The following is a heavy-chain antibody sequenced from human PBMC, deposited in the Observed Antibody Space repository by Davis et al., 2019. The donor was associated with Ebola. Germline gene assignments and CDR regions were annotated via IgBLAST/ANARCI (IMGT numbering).Heavy chain of an antibody. Sequence: PSETLSLTCAVYGGSFSGYYWSWIRQPPGKGLEWIGEINHSGITNYNPSLKSRVTISVETSKNQFSLKLSSVTAADTAVYYCARGVYGDYVFYFDYWGQGTLVTVSS. CDR1: GGSFSGYY. V-gene: IGHV4-34*01. J-gene: IGHJ4*02. CDR2: INHSGIT. D-gene: IGHD4-17*01. CDR3: ARGVYGDYVFYFDY.